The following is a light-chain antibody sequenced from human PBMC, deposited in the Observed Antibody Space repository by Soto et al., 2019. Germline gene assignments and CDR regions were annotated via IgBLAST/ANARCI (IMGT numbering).Light chain of an antibody. CDR3: QHYRTYAL. CDR1: QTVSDMY. V-gene: IGKV3-20*01. CDR2: AS. Sequence: EIVLTQSPGTLSLSPGERATLSCRASQTVSDMYLAWYQQKTGQAPRLLIYASNRATGIPDRFSGSGSGTDLTLNIGRLEHEEFAVYYCQHYRTYALFGPGPKVDTK. J-gene: IGKJ3*01.